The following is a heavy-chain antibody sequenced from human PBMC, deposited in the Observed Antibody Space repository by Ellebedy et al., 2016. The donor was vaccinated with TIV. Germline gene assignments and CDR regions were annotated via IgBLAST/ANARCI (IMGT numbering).Heavy chain of an antibody. CDR2: IWFDGSSI. CDR1: GFTLRNYG. V-gene: IGHV3-33*01. J-gene: IGHJ6*03. CDR3: AREKYSSSWFGYYYYMDV. Sequence: GGSLRLSXEVSGFTLRNYGMHWVRQAPGKGLEWVAVIWFDGSSIYYGDSVRGRFSISRDNSQNTVYLQMNSLRADDTAVYYCAREKYSSSWFGYYYYMDVWGIGTTVTVS. D-gene: IGHD6-13*01.